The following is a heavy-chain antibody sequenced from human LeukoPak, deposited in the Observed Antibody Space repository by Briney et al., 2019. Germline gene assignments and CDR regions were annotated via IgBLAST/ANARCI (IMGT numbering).Heavy chain of an antibody. CDR3: ARVRGYYYYMDV. Sequence: ASVKVSCKVSGYTLTELSMHWVRQAPGKGLEWMGWINPNSGGTNYAQKFQGRVTMTRDTSISTAYMELSRLRSDDTAVYYCARVRGYYYYMDVWGKGTTVTVSS. CDR2: INPNSGGT. CDR1: GYTLTELS. J-gene: IGHJ6*03. V-gene: IGHV1-2*02.